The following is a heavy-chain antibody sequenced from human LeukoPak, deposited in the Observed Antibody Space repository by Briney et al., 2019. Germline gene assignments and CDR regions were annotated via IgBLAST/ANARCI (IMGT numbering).Heavy chain of an antibody. CDR1: GYTFTSFA. D-gene: IGHD3-16*02. CDR2: INTNTGNP. CDR3: ARAYQRLGGLSFPDQ. V-gene: IGHV7-4-1*02. J-gene: IGHJ5*02. Sequence: ASVKVSCKASGYTFTSFAMNWVRQAPGQGLEWIGWINTNTGNPTYAQGFTGRFVFSLDTSVSTAYLHISSLQAEDTAVYYCARAYQRLGGLSFPDQWGQGTLVSVSS.